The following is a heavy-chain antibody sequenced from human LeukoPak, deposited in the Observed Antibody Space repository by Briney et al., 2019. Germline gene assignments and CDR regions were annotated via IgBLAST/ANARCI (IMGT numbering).Heavy chain of an antibody. J-gene: IGHJ4*02. V-gene: IGHV4-4*07. D-gene: IGHD4-23*01. CDR3: ARGGKATVVTM. CDR1: GGSINSYY. CDR2: IYSSGST. Sequence: SETLSLTCNVSGGSINSYYWSWIRQPAGKGLEWIGRIYSSGSTNYNPSLKSRVSMSVDTSKNQFSLKLTSVTAADTAVYYCARGGKATVVTMWGQGILVTVSP.